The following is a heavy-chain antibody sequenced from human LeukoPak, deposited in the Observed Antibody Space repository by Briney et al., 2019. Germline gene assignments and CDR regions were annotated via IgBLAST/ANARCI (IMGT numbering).Heavy chain of an antibody. J-gene: IGHJ4*02. CDR1: GWYFSGYY. D-gene: IGHD6-13*01. CDR2: INHSGST. V-gene: IGHV4-34*01. Sequence: SETLSLTCAVYGWYFSGYYWSWIRQPPGKGLEWIGEINHSGSTNCNPSLKSRVTISVDTSKNQFSLKLSSVTAADTAVYYCARRGRIAAAGYFDYWGQGTLVTVSS. CDR3: ARRGRIAAAGYFDY.